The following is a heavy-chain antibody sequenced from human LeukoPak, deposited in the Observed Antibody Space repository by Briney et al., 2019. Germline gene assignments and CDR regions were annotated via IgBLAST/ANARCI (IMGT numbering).Heavy chain of an antibody. D-gene: IGHD3-10*01. CDR1: GGSFSGYY. CDR3: ARANYGSGSSDY. V-gene: IGHV4-34*01. CDR2: INHSGST. Sequence: SETLSLTCAVYGGSFSGYYWSWIRRPPGKGLEWIGEINHSGSTNYNPSLKSRVTISVDTSKNQFSLKLSSVTAADTAVYYCARANYGSGSSDYWGQGTLVTVSS. J-gene: IGHJ4*02.